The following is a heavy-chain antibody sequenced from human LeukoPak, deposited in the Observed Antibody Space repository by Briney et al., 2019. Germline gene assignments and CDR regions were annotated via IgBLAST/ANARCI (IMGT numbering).Heavy chain of an antibody. J-gene: IGHJ5*02. CDR3: ATSRLRINWFDP. Sequence: GASVKVSDKVSGYTLTELSMHWVRQAAGKQREWMGGFDPEDGEKIYAQKYQGRVTMTEDRSTDKAYMELSSLRSEDTAVYYCATSRLRINWFDPWGQETLVTVSS. CDR1: GYTLTELS. D-gene: IGHD1-14*01. V-gene: IGHV1-24*01. CDR2: FDPEDGEK.